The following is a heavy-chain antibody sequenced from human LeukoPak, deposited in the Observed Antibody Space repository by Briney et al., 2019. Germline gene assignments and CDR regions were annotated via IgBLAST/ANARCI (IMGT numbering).Heavy chain of an antibody. J-gene: IGHJ4*02. CDR1: GFSFSNYP. Sequence: GGSLRLSCAASGFSFSNYPMNWIRQAPGKGLEWVSSISSSSSYIYYADSVQGRFTISRGNANNSLFLQMNSLRAEDTAVYYCASRTDYWGQGILVTVSS. CDR3: ASRTDY. CDR2: ISSSSSYI. V-gene: IGHV3-21*01.